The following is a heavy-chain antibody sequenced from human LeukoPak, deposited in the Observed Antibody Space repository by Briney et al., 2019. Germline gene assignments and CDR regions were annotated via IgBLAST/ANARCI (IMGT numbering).Heavy chain of an antibody. J-gene: IGHJ4*02. CDR3: ARTRLHHHYGSGTNFDY. CDR2: IYHSGST. V-gene: IGHV4-38-2*02. Sequence: SETLSLTCTVSGYSISSGYYWGWIRQPPGKGLEWIGSIYHSGSTYYNPSLKSRVTISVDTSKNQFSLQLNSVTPEDTAVYYCARTRLHHHYGSGTNFDYWGQGTLVTVSS. CDR1: GYSISSGYY. D-gene: IGHD3-10*01.